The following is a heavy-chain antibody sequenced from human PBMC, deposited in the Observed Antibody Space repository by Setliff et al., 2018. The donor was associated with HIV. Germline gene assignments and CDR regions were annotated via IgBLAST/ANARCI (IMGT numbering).Heavy chain of an antibody. CDR2: IYWDNDR. V-gene: IGHV2-5*02. CDR1: GFSLSTSGVG. D-gene: IGHD3-10*01. Sequence: GSGPTLVNPTQTLALTCTVSGFSLSTSGVGVGWIRQPPGKALEWLALIYWDNDRRYSPSLKSRLTITKDTSKNQVVLTVTNMDPVDTATYYCAHRLPGSGSWGVGSFDYWGQGTLVTVSS. J-gene: IGHJ4*02. CDR3: AHRLPGSGSWGVGSFDY.